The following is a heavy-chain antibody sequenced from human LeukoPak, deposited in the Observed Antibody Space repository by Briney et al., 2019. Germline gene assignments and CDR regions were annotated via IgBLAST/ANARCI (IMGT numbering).Heavy chain of an antibody. CDR1: GYSISSGYY. J-gene: IGHJ4*02. CDR3: AFLYYFDY. CDR2: IYHSGST. V-gene: IGHV4-38-2*02. Sequence: SGTLSLTCTVSGYSISSGYYWGWIRQPPGKGLGWIGSIYHSGSTYYNPSLKSRVTISVDTSKNQFSLKLSSVTAADTAVYYCAFLYYFDYWGQGTLVTVSS. D-gene: IGHD2/OR15-2a*01.